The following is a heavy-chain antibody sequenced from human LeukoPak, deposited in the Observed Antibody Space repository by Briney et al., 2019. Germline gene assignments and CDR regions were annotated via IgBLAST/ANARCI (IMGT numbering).Heavy chain of an antibody. CDR1: GVTFRSFA. Sequence: GGSLRLSCAAPGVTFRSFAMSWVRQAPGRGLGWVAGVSGRGGSTYYADPVKGRFTISRDNSKNTLYLQMNSLRAEDTAVYYCARDRPLSSGWSKGWFDPWGQGTLVTVSS. CDR2: VSGRGGST. D-gene: IGHD6-19*01. V-gene: IGHV3-23*01. J-gene: IGHJ5*02. CDR3: ARDRPLSSGWSKGWFDP.